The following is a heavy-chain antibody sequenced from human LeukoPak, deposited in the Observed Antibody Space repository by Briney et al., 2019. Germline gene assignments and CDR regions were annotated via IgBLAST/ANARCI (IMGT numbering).Heavy chain of an antibody. J-gene: IGHJ4*02. V-gene: IGHV3-23*01. Sequence: PGGSLRLSCAASGFIFSSYAMSWVHQAPGKGLEWVSAISGSGGSTYYADSVKGRFTISRDNSKNTLYLQMNSLRAEDTAVYYCAKDQGWTTTTPLFLDYWGQGTLVTVSS. D-gene: IGHD2-21*01. CDR3: AKDQGWTTTTPLFLDY. CDR1: GFIFSSYA. CDR2: ISGSGGST.